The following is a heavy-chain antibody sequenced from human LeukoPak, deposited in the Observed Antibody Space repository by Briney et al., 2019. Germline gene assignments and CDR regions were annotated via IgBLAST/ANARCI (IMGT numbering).Heavy chain of an antibody. J-gene: IGHJ3*02. Sequence: GGSLRLSCAASGFTVSSNYMSWVRQAPGKGLEWVSVIYSGGSTYYADSVKGRFTISRDNSKNTLYLQMNSLRAEDTSVYYCARSPYSGSYYGDALDIWGQGTMVTVSS. CDR3: ARSPYSGSYYGDALDI. D-gene: IGHD1-26*01. CDR2: IYSGGST. CDR1: GFTVSSNY. V-gene: IGHV3-53*01.